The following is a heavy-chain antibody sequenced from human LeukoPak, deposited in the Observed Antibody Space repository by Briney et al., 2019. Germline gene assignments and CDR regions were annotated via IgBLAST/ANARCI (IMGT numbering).Heavy chain of an antibody. CDR3: ARNYDSSGYYYFDY. CDR2: ISDDGSSK. D-gene: IGHD3-22*01. J-gene: IGHJ4*02. CDR1: GFSFSTYD. Sequence: GRSLRLSCYASGFSFSTYDMHWVRQAPGKGLEWVAVISDDGSSKQYADSVKGRFTISRDNSKNTLYLQMNSLRAEDTAVYYCARNYDSSGYYYFDYWGQGTLVTVSS. V-gene: IGHV3-30*03.